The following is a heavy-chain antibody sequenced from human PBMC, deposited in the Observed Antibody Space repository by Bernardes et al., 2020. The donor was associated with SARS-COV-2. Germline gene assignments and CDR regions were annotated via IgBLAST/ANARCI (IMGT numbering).Heavy chain of an antibody. J-gene: IGHJ6*02. CDR3: ARHDNVALSNGRYYWYGLDV. CDR2: IYPGYSDT. Sequence: GESLKISCKGSGYSFTSYWIGWVRQMPWKGLEWMGIIYPGYSDTTYSPSFQGQVTISADKSISTAYLQWSSLKASDTAMYYCARHDNVALSNGRYYWYGLDVWGQGTTVTVSS. V-gene: IGHV5-51*01. CDR1: GYSFTSYW. D-gene: IGHD1-26*01.